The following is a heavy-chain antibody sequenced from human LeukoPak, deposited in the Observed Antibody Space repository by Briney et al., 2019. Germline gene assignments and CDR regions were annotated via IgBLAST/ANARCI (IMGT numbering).Heavy chain of an antibody. CDR1: GYSINSGYY. V-gene: IGHV4-38-2*01. J-gene: IGHJ6*03. CDR2: IYHSGNT. CDR3: ARSHSLYYGPYTDV. Sequence: SETLSLTCDVSGYSINSGYYWAWIRQPPGKGLEWIGSIYHSGNTYQSPSLKSRVTISLDTSKNQFSLNLHSVTAADTAVYYCARSHSLYYGPYTDVCGKGTTIIVSS. D-gene: IGHD3-10*01.